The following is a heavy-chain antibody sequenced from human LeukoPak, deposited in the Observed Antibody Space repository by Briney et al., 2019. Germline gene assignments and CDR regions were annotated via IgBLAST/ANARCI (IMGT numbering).Heavy chain of an antibody. J-gene: IGHJ4*01. D-gene: IGHD3-16*01. Sequence: PGGSPRLSCAASGFTFNSYRMNWVRQAPGKGLVWVSRINSDGSSTSYADSVKGRFTISRDNAKNTLYLQMNSLRAEDAAVYYCTSGGLRSFSVDYWGHGTLVTVSS. CDR1: GFTFNSYR. V-gene: IGHV3-74*01. CDR3: TSGGLRSFSVDY. CDR2: INSDGSST.